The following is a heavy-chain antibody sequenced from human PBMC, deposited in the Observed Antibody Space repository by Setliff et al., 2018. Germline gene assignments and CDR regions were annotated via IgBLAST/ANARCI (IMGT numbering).Heavy chain of an antibody. CDR1: GGSISTSSHH. J-gene: IGHJ3*02. CDR3: TRRPRGRAAFDI. Sequence: NPSETLSLTCTVSGGSISTSSHHWVWIRQSPGKGLEWIGTIHSSGTTYYNLSLKSRVTISLDTSKSQFSLNLGSVTAADTAVYYCTRRPRGRAAFDIWGQGTMVTVSS. V-gene: IGHV4-39*01. D-gene: IGHD3-10*01. CDR2: IHSSGTT.